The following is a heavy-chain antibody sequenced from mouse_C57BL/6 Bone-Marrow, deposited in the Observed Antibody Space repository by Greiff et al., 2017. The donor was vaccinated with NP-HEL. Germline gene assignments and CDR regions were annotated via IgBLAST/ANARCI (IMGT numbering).Heavy chain of an antibody. V-gene: IGHV6-3*01. Sequence: EVKLVESGGGLVQPGGSMKLSCVASGFTFSNYWMNWVRQSPEKGLEWVAQIRLKSDNYATHYAVSVKGRFTISRADSKRSVYLQMHNLRAAATGIYSGTGGYGSSCALDYWGQGTSVTVSS. CDR1: GFTFSNYW. D-gene: IGHD1-1*01. CDR3: TGGYGSSCALDY. CDR2: IRLKSDNYAT. J-gene: IGHJ4*01.